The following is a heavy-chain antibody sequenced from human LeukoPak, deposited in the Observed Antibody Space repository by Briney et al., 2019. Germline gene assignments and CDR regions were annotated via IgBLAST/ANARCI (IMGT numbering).Heavy chain of an antibody. J-gene: IGHJ4*02. D-gene: IGHD3-22*01. CDR3: ATDVGPYYYDSSGYSYLNY. Sequence: ASVKVSCKASGYTFTGYYMHWVRQAPGQGLEWMGIINPSGGSTSYAQKFQGRVTMTRDTSTSTVYMELSSLRSEDTAVYYCATDVGPYYYDSSGYSYLNYWGQGTLVTVSS. CDR1: GYTFTGYY. CDR2: INPSGGST. V-gene: IGHV1-46*01.